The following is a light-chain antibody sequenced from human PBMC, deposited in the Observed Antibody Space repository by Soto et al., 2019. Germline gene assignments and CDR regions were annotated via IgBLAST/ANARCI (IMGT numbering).Light chain of an antibody. CDR1: SSDVGGYHY. J-gene: IGLJ1*01. CDR3: SSYTSSSTLV. CDR2: EVS. V-gene: IGLV2-14*01. Sequence: QSALTQPASVSGSPGQSITISCTGTSSDVGGYHYVSWYQQHPGKAPKLMIYEVSNRPSGVSNRFSGSKSGNTDSLTISGLQAEDEADYYCSSYTSSSTLVFGTGTKVTV.